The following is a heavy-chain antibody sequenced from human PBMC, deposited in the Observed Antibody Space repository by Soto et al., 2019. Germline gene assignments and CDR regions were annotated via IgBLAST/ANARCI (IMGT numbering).Heavy chain of an antibody. Sequence: QVQLVESGGGVVQPGRSLRLSCVASGFTFSSHGIHWVRQAPGKGLEWVAVIWYDGSDNYYADSVKGRFTISRDNSKSTLYLQMNSLRVEDTAVYYCARGGGHMFYYFDYWGQGTLVTVSS. D-gene: IGHD5-18*01. CDR1: GFTFSSHG. J-gene: IGHJ4*02. CDR2: IWYDGSDN. V-gene: IGHV3-33*01. CDR3: ARGGGHMFYYFDY.